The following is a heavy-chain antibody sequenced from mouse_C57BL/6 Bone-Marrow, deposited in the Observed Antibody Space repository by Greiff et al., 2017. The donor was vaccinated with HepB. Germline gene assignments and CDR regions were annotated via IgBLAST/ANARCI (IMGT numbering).Heavy chain of an antibody. J-gene: IGHJ2*01. CDR2: IHPNSCST. V-gene: IGHV1-64*01. D-gene: IGHD2-4*01. CDR1: GYTFTSYW. CDR3: ARRLPYFDY. Sequence: QVQLQQPGAELVKPGASVKLSCKASGYTFTSYWMHWVKPRPGQGLEWIGMIHPNSCSTNYNEKFKSKATLTVDKSSSTAYMQLSSLTSEDSAVYYCARRLPYFDYWGQGTTLTVSS.